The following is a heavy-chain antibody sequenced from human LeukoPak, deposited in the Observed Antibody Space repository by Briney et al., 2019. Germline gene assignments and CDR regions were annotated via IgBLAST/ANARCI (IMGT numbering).Heavy chain of an antibody. CDR3: ARGCGVGACNDAFDI. J-gene: IGHJ3*02. CDR2: IYYSGNT. V-gene: IGHV4-39*07. D-gene: IGHD1-26*01. Sequence: PSETLSLTCTVSGGSISSGGYYWGWVRQPPGKGREWIGSIYYSGNTYYNPSLKSRVTISVDTSKNQFSLKLSSVTAADTAVYYCARGCGVGACNDAFDIWGQGTMVTVSS. CDR1: GGSISSGGYY.